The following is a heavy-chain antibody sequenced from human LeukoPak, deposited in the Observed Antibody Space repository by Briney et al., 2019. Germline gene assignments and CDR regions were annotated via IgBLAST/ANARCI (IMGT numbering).Heavy chain of an antibody. D-gene: IGHD2-2*02. V-gene: IGHV3-23*01. CDR2: ISGSCGST. J-gene: IGHJ5*02. Sequence: GGSLRLSCAASGCTFSSYAMSWVRQAPGKGLEWGSAISGSCGSTYYADSVKRRFTISRDNSKNTLYLQMNSLRAEDTAVYYCAKMGPGAVVRYCSSTSCYTGDWFDPWGQGTLVTVSS. CDR1: GCTFSSYA. CDR3: AKMGPGAVVRYCSSTSCYTGDWFDP.